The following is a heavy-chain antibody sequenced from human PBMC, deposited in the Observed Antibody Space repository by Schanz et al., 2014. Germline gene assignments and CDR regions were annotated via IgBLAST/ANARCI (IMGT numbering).Heavy chain of an antibody. CDR3: AKDLLYGAPMPLNHLDY. V-gene: IGHV3-23*04. CDR2: ISASGGST. Sequence: EVHLVESGGGLVKRGGSLRLSCAASGFTLSNSDMHWVRQGTGKGLEWVSTISASGGSTYYADSVKGRFTISRDNSKNTLYLQMNSLRAEDTAVYYCAKDLLYGAPMPLNHLDYWGQGTLVTVSS. D-gene: IGHD2-2*01. J-gene: IGHJ4*02. CDR1: GFTLSNSD.